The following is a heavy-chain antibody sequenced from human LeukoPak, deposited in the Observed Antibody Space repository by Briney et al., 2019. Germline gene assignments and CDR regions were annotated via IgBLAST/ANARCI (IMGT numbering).Heavy chain of an antibody. CDR1: GGSISSYY. V-gene: IGHV4-59*01. CDR3: ARADNWSAAYGMDV. D-gene: IGHD1-1*01. J-gene: IGHJ6*02. CDR2: TYYSGST. Sequence: PSETLSLTCTVSGGSISSYYWSWIRQPPGKGLEWIGYTYYSGSTNYNPSLKSRVTISVDTSKNQFSLKLSSVTAADTAVYYCARADNWSAAYGMDVWGQGTTVTVSS.